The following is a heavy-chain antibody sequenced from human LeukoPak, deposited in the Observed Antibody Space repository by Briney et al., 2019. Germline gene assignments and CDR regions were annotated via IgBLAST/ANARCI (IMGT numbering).Heavy chain of an antibody. CDR2: IGGDGATT. CDR1: GAAFSILA. CDR3: ATGYNYYYDY. D-gene: IGHD5-18*01. J-gene: IGHJ4*02. V-gene: IGHV3-64*02. Sequence: GGSLRLSCAVSGAAFSILAMHWVRQCPGKELEFVSAIGGDGATTHYADSVRGRFTISRDNSKNTVHLQMGSLRPEDMAVYYCATGYNYYYDYWGQGTLVSVSS.